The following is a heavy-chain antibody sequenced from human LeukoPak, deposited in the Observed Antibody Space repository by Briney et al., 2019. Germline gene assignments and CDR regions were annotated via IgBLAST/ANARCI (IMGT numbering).Heavy chain of an antibody. CDR2: IKRDGGEK. D-gene: IGHD1-14*01. V-gene: IGHV3-20*04. CDR1: GFTFSSYA. CDR3: ASTKNWNHDHYYYYYCMDV. J-gene: IGHJ6*03. Sequence: GGSLRLSCAASGFTFSSYAMSWVRQAPGKGLEWVAGIKRDGGEKGYVDSVKGRFTISRDNAKNSLYLQMNSLRAEDTAVYYCASTKNWNHDHYYYYYCMDVWGKGTTVTVSS.